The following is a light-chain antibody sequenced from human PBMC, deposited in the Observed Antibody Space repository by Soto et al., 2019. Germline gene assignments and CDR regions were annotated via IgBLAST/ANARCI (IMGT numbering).Light chain of an antibody. CDR3: QQYIDWPRT. CDR1: QSVRGN. Sequence: EIVMAQSPATLSVSPGEGATLSCSASQSVRGNLAWYQQKPGQAPRLLIYGASTRASGIPTRFSGAGSGAEFTLTISSLQSEDSAVYFCQQYIDWPRTFGGGTRVDIK. CDR2: GAS. V-gene: IGKV3D-15*01. J-gene: IGKJ4*01.